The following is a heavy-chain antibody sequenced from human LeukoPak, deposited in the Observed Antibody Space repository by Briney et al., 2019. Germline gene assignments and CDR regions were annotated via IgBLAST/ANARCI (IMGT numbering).Heavy chain of an antibody. Sequence: SETLFLTCTVSGGSISSYYWSWIRQPAGKGLEWIGRIYTSGSTNYNASLKSRVSMSVDTSKNQFPLKLSSVTAADTAVFYCARENSGSYREFDYWGQGTLVTVSS. D-gene: IGHD1-26*01. CDR3: ARENSGSYREFDY. V-gene: IGHV4-4*07. J-gene: IGHJ4*02. CDR1: GGSISSYY. CDR2: IYTSGST.